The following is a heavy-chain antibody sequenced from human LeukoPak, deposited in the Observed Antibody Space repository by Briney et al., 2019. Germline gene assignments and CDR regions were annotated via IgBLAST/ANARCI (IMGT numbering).Heavy chain of an antibody. J-gene: IGHJ3*01. CDR1: RDTFTRCA. CDR2: IIPIDGTA. Sequence: SVKVSCKASRDTFTRCAFSWVRQAPGQGLEWMGGIIPIDGTANFGQKFQGRVTITADESTSTAYIELSSLRSEDTAIYYCARDPGAPVRAFDVRGQGTMVTVSS. CDR3: ARDPGAPVRAFDV. V-gene: IGHV1-69*13. D-gene: IGHD3-10*01.